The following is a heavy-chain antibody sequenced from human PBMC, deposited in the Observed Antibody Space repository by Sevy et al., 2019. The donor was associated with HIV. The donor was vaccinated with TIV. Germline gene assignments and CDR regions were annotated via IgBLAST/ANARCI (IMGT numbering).Heavy chain of an antibody. Sequence: SETLSLTCTVSGDSIDSNYWNWIRQPPGKGLEWIGYLYYSGVTNYNPSLKSRVPISVDTSKNQFSLKLRSVTAADTAVYYCARAPTAPNGMDVWGQGTTVTVSS. CDR2: LYYSGVT. D-gene: IGHD1-1*01. CDR3: ARAPTAPNGMDV. J-gene: IGHJ6*02. CDR1: GDSIDSNY. V-gene: IGHV4-59*01.